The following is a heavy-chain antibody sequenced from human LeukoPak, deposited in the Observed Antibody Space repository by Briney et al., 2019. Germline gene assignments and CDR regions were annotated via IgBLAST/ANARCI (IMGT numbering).Heavy chain of an antibody. D-gene: IGHD6-13*01. V-gene: IGHV4-39*07. CDR3: ARVAAGIGFFQH. CDR2: IYYSGST. Sequence: SETLSLTCTVSGGSISSSSYYWGWIRQPPGKGLEWIGSIYYSGSTYYNPSLKSRVTISVDTSKNQLSLKLSSVTAADTAVYYCARVAAGIGFFQHWGQGTLVAVSS. CDR1: GGSISSSSYY. J-gene: IGHJ1*01.